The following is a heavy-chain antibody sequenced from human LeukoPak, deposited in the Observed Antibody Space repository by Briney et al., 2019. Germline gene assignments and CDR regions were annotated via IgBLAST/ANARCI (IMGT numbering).Heavy chain of an antibody. J-gene: IGHJ5*02. CDR1: GFTFSSYA. Sequence: QPGRSLRLSCAASGFTFSSYAMHWVRQAPGKGLEWVAVISYDGSNKYYADSVKGRFTISRDNSKNTLYLQMNSLRAEDTAVYYCARGGQGYDLNWFDPWGQGTLVTVSS. CDR2: ISYDGSNK. V-gene: IGHV3-30-3*01. CDR3: ARGGQGYDLNWFDP. D-gene: IGHD3-3*01.